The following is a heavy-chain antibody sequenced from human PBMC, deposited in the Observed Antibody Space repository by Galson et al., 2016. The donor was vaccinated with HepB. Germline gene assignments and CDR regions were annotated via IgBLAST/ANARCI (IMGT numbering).Heavy chain of an antibody. CDR3: GKHGGFDY. CDR2: ITRSGDAT. V-gene: IGHV3-23*01. D-gene: IGHD3-16*01. CDR1: GFSFSNSG. J-gene: IGHJ4*02. Sequence: SLRLSCAASGFSFSNSGMSWVRQAPGRGLEWVSSITRSGDATHYAGFVKGRFTISRDNSKNTLYLYMNNLTAGDTAIYYCGKHGGFDYWGQGALVTVSS.